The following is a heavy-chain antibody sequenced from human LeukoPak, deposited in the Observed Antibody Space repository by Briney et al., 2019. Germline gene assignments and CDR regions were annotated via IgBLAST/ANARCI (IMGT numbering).Heavy chain of an antibody. D-gene: IGHD2-2*02. CDR1: GGSFSGYY. J-gene: IGHJ6*02. V-gene: IGHV4-34*01. Sequence: SKTLSLTCAVYGGSFSGYYWSWIRQPPGKGLEWIGEINHSGSTNYNPSLKSRVTISVDTSKNQFSLKLSSVTAADTAVYYCARGYCSSTSCYTYGMDVWGQGTTVTVSS. CDR3: ARGYCSSTSCYTYGMDV. CDR2: INHSGST.